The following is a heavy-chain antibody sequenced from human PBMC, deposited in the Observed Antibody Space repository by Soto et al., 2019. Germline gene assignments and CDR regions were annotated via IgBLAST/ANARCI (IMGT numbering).Heavy chain of an antibody. Sequence: EVQLLESGGGLVQPGGSLRLSCAASGFTFSTNAMNWVRQAPGKGLEWVSGISGSGDSTYYADSVKGRFTVARDNSKNTLYLQMHSLRAEDTSVFYCAKERSSGWSFDYWGDGTLVTVSS. CDR3: AKERSSGWSFDY. D-gene: IGHD6-19*01. CDR1: GFTFSTNA. CDR2: ISGSGDST. J-gene: IGHJ4*01. V-gene: IGHV3-23*01.